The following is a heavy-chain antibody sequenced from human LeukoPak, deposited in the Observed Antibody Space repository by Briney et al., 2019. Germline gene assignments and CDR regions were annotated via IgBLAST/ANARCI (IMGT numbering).Heavy chain of an antibody. J-gene: IGHJ4*02. CDR1: GFTFSSNA. Sequence: GGSLRLSCAGSGFTFSSNAMSWVRQAPGKGLEWVSAISGGGGSTYYADSVKGRFTISRDNSKNTLYLQMNSLRAEDTAVYYCAKEGCTNGVCYRFFDYWGQGTLVTVSS. V-gene: IGHV3-23*01. CDR3: AKEGCTNGVCYRFFDY. D-gene: IGHD2-8*01. CDR2: ISGGGGST.